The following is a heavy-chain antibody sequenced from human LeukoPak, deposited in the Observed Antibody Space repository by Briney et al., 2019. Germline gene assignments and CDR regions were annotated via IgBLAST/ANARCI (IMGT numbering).Heavy chain of an antibody. J-gene: IGHJ4*02. V-gene: IGHV3-30*03. CDR1: GFTLSNYG. CDR3: ARDTEREGPYNWNDY. Sequence: GGSLRLSCAASGFTLSNYGMHWVRQAPGKGLEWVAVISYDGSNKYYADSVKGRFTISRDSSKNTLYLQMNSLGAEDTAVYYCARDTEREGPYNWNDYWGQGTLVTVSS. CDR2: ISYDGSNK. D-gene: IGHD1-20*01.